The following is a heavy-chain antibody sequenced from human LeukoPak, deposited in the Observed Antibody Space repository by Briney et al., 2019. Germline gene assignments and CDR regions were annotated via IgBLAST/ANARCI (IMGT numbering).Heavy chain of an antibody. J-gene: IGHJ4*02. Sequence: GGSLRLSCAASGFTFSSYGMHWVRQAPGKGLEWVAVILSDGSKEFYTDSVKGRFTISRDNSKNTLYLQMNSLRAEDTAVYYCARDRANIVVVSASEYWGQGTLVTVSS. D-gene: IGHD2-21*01. CDR2: ILSDGSKE. CDR1: GFTFSSYG. V-gene: IGHV3-33*01. CDR3: ARDRANIVVVSASEY.